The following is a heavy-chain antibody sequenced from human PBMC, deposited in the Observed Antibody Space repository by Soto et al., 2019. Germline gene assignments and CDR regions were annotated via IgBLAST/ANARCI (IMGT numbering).Heavy chain of an antibody. D-gene: IGHD5-12*01. CDR2: IYYSGST. V-gene: IGHV4-59*01. J-gene: IGHJ4*02. CDR3: AIARGGSIDY. CDR1: VGSISSYY. Sequence: QVQLQESGPGLVKPSETLSLTCTVSVGSISSYYWSWIRQPPGKGLEWIGYIYYSGSTNYNPSLTSRVTISVDTSKNRFSMQLSSVTAADTAVYYCAIARGGSIDYWGQGTLVTVSS.